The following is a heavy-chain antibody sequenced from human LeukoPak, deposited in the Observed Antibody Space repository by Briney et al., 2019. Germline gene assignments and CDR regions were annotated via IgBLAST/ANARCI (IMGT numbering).Heavy chain of an antibody. Sequence: GGSLRLSCAASGFTFSSYAMSWVRQAPGKGLDWVSSINGGGGSTYYADSVKGRFTISRDNSKNTLYLQMNSLRAEDTAVYYCANQLEWYTYYMDVWGKGTTVTVSS. CDR2: INGGGGST. J-gene: IGHJ6*03. V-gene: IGHV3-23*01. CDR1: GFTFSSYA. D-gene: IGHD3-3*01. CDR3: ANQLEWYTYYMDV.